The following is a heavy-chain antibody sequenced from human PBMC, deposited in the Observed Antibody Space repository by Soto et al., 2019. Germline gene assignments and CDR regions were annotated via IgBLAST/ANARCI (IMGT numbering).Heavy chain of an antibody. CDR1: GFTFSGSA. Sequence: EVQLVESGGGLVQPGGSLKLSCAASGFTFSGSALHWVRQASGKGLEWVGRIRSKGNNYATAYGASLKGRFTISRDDSKNTAYLQMNSLNTEDTAVYDCSTQAHDFWSSKPQYYMDGWGKGTTVTVSS. CDR2: IRSKGNNYAT. V-gene: IGHV3-73*01. J-gene: IGHJ6*03. D-gene: IGHD3-3*01. CDR3: STQAHDFWSSKPQYYMDG.